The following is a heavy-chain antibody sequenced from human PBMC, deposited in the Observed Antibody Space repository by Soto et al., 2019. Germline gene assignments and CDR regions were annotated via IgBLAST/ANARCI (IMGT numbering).Heavy chain of an antibody. CDR2: IRDKANGATT. Sequence: EVYLEDSGGGLEQPGRSLRLSCTASGYTFGNYGVSWFRQAPGKGLEWVGLIRDKANGATTQYAASVKGRFTISRDDPNVIAYLQMSSLKTEDTAVYYCTRIYGTGSYLPDYWGQGTLVTVSS. V-gene: IGHV3-49*03. CDR1: GYTFGNYG. J-gene: IGHJ4*02. D-gene: IGHD3-10*01. CDR3: TRIYGTGSYLPDY.